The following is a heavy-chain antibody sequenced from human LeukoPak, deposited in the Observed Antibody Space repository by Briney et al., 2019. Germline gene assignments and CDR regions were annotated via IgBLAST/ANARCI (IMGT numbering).Heavy chain of an antibody. D-gene: IGHD1-1*01. CDR1: GFTFSAYS. V-gene: IGHV3-23*01. CDR2: ISGGAGSP. CDR3: AKRCSVARGTTGWDY. J-gene: IGHJ4*02. Sequence: GGSLRLSCAASGFTFSAYSMSWVRQAPGKGPGWVAGISGGAGSPVYADSVKGRFTISRDNSQNMLFLQMDSLRAEDTALYYCAKRCSVARGTTGWDYWGQGTLVTVSS.